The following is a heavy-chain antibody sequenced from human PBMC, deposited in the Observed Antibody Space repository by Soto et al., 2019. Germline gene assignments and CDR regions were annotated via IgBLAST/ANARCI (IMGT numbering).Heavy chain of an antibody. V-gene: IGHV3-23*01. CDR1: GFTFSSYA. D-gene: IGHD1-26*01. CDR2: ISVGSVST. CDR3: AKGGRSGPFDY. J-gene: IGHJ4*02. Sequence: EVQLLESGGGLVQPGGSLRLSCAASGFTFSSYAMGWVRQTPGKGLEWVSAISVGSVSTYYADSVKGRFTISRDNSKNTLYLQMNSLRADDTAVFYCAKGGRSGPFDYWGQGTLVTVSS.